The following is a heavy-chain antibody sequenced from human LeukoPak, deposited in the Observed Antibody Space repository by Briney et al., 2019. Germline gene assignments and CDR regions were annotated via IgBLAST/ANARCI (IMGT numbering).Heavy chain of an antibody. D-gene: IGHD3-22*01. V-gene: IGHV4-34*01. CDR2: INHSGST. CDR3: ARRTHYYYDSSGYSY. J-gene: IGHJ4*02. Sequence: SETLSLTCAVYGGSFSGYYWSWIRQPPGKELEWIGEINHSGSTNYNPSLKSRVTISVDTSKNQFSLKLSSVTAADTAVYYCARRTHYYYDSSGYSYWGQGTLVTVSS. CDR1: GGSFSGYY.